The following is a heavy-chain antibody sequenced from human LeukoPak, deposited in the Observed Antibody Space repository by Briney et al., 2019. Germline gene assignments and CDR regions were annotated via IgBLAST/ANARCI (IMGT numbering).Heavy chain of an antibody. J-gene: IGHJ4*02. D-gene: IGHD2-15*01. Sequence: PSETLSLTCTVSGGSISSYYWSWIRQPPGKGLEWIGSISHSADTYYNPSLRSRVTISEDTSKNQFSLNLSSVTAADTAVYYCARLGRYCSGSTCYPTNFGNWGQGTLVTVSS. CDR2: ISHSADT. V-gene: IGHV4-59*08. CDR1: GGSISSYY. CDR3: ARLGRYCSGSTCYPTNFGN.